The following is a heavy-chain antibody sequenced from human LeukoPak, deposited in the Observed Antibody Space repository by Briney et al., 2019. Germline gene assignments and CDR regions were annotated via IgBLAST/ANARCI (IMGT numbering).Heavy chain of an antibody. Sequence: GGSLRLSCAASGFTFSSYWMSWVRQAPGKGLEWVANIKQDGSEKYYVDSVKGRFTISRDNAKNSLYLQMNSLRAEDTAVYYCARANLVPAAMVDAFDIWGQGTMVTVSS. D-gene: IGHD2-2*01. CDR1: GFTFSSYW. V-gene: IGHV3-7*01. CDR3: ARANLVPAAMVDAFDI. J-gene: IGHJ3*02. CDR2: IKQDGSEK.